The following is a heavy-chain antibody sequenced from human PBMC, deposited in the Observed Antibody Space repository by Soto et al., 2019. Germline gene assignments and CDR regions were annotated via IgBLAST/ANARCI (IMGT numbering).Heavy chain of an antibody. CDR1: GFTFSSYS. Sequence: GGSLRLSCAASGFTFSSYSMNWVRQAPGKGLEWVSSISSSSSYIYYADSVKGRLTISRDNAKNSLYLQMNSLRAEDTAVYYCARAPLDYYYYYMDVWGKGTTVTVSS. J-gene: IGHJ6*03. V-gene: IGHV3-21*01. CDR2: ISSSSSYI. CDR3: ARAPLDYYYYYMDV.